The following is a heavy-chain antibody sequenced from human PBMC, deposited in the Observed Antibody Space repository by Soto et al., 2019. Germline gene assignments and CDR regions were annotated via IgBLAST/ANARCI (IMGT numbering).Heavy chain of an antibody. CDR2: MNPNSGNT. CDR3: ARERKGMDV. Sequence: QLVQSGAEVKKPGASVKVSCKASGYTFTSYDINWVRQATGQGLEWMGWMNPNSGNTGYAQRFQGRVTMTSNTCISKVYMELSRLRSEDTAVYYGARERKGMDVWGQGTTVTVSS. V-gene: IGHV1-8*01. CDR1: GYTFTSYD. J-gene: IGHJ6*02.